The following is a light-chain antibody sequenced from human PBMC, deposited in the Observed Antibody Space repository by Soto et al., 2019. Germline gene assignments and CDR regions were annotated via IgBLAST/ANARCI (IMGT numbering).Light chain of an antibody. CDR2: DAS. CDR1: QNLNNK. J-gene: IGKJ4*01. CDR3: QQYNSWPLT. Sequence: ETVMTQSPATLSVSPGERATLSCRASQNLNNKLAWYQQKPGQGPRLLIYDASTRASGIPVRFSGSGSGTDFTLTISSLQSEDFAIYCCQQYNSWPLTFGGGTKVEI. V-gene: IGKV3-15*01.